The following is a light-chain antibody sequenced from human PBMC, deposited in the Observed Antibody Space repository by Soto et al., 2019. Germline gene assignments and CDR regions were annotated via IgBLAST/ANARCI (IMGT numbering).Light chain of an antibody. V-gene: IGKV1-6*01. CDR3: LQDYSYPRT. J-gene: IGKJ1*01. Sequence: AVQMCQSPSSLSASVGGRVTIPSRASQSISTDLGWYQQTPGKAPNLLMSGASRLQSGVPSRFSGSGSGAEFTLTISSLQPEDSATYYCLQDYSYPRTFGQGTKVDI. CDR2: GAS. CDR1: QSISTD.